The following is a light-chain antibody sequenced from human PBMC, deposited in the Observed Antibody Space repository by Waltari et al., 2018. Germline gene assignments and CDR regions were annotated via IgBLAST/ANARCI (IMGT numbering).Light chain of an antibody. CDR3: HQYYSSPWT. Sequence: DIVMTQSPDSLAVSLGERAPINCKSSQSVLYSSNNKHCLAWYQQKPGQPPKLLIYWASTRESGVPDRFSGSGSWTDFTLAISSLQAEDVAVYYCHQYYSSPWTFGQGTKVEI. V-gene: IGKV4-1*01. CDR2: WAS. J-gene: IGKJ1*01. CDR1: QSVLYSSNNKHC.